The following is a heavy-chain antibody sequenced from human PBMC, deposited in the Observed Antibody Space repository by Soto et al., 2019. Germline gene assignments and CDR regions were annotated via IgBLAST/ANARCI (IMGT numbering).Heavy chain of an antibody. J-gene: IGHJ4*02. V-gene: IGHV5-51*01. Sequence: GESLKISCTVSGYRFTSYWIGWVRQMPGKGLEWMGIIYPGDSDARYSPSFQGLVTISADKSIFTAYLQWSSLKASDTAMYYCARIPSTGPYYFDYWGQGTLGNVSS. CDR2: IYPGDSDA. D-gene: IGHD1-1*01. CDR3: ARIPSTGPYYFDY. CDR1: GYRFTSYW.